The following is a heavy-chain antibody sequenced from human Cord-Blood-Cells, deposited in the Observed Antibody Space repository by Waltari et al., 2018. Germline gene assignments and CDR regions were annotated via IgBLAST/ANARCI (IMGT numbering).Heavy chain of an antibody. J-gene: IGHJ4*02. CDR1: GFTFSSYG. Sequence: QVQLVESGGGVVQPGGSLRLSCAASGFTFSSYGMHWVRQAPGKGLEWVAVIWYDGSNKYYADSVKGRFTISRDKSKNTLYLQMNSLRAEDTAVYYCAREGRIGVAATPAYFDYWGQGTLVTVSS. D-gene: IGHD2-15*01. CDR3: AREGRIGVAATPAYFDY. V-gene: IGHV3-33*01. CDR2: IWYDGSNK.